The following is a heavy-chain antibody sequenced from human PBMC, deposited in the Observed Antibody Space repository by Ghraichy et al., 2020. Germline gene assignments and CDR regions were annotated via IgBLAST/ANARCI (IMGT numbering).Heavy chain of an antibody. CDR3: ARDPPSFYDVFDI. CDR1: GDSVSSNRAA. CDR2: TYYRSKWYY. Sequence: SCAISGDSVSSNRAAWNWIRQSPSRGLEWLGRTYYRSKWYYNYAESVKSRITIDPDTSKNQFSLHLNSVTPEDTAVYYCARDPPSFYDVFDIWGQGTMVTVSS. D-gene: IGHD2/OR15-2a*01. J-gene: IGHJ3*02. V-gene: IGHV6-1*01.